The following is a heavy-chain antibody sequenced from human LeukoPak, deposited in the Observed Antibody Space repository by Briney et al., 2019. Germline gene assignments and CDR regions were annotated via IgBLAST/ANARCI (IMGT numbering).Heavy chain of an antibody. CDR1: GGSISSYY. CDR3: ARDFGVAAFDI. V-gene: IGHV4-59*01. CDR2: IYYSGST. D-gene: IGHD3-16*01. J-gene: IGHJ3*02. Sequence: PSETLSLTYTVSGGSISSYYWSWIRQPPGKGLEWIGYIYYSGSTNYKPSLKSRVTISVDTSKNQFSLKLSSVTAADTAVYYCARDFGVAAFDIWGQGTMVTVS.